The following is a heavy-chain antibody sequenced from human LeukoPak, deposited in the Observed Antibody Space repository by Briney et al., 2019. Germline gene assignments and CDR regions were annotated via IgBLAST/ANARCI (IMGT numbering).Heavy chain of an antibody. V-gene: IGHV3-30*04. J-gene: IGHJ4*02. CDR2: ISYDGSNK. Sequence: GGSLRLSCAASGFTFSSYAMHWVRQAPGKGLEWVAVISYDGSNKYYADSVKGRFTISRDNSKNTLYLQMNSPRAEDTAVYYCAREGDGYNSYSFDYWGQGTLVTVSS. CDR3: AREGDGYNSYSFDY. CDR1: GFTFSSYA. D-gene: IGHD5-24*01.